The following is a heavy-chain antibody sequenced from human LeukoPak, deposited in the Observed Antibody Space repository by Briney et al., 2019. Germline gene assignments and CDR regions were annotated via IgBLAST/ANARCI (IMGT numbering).Heavy chain of an antibody. CDR3: ARELRPYSSGWYFEFDY. Sequence: ASVRVSCKASGYTLTGYYMHWVRQAPGQGLEWMGWINPNSGGTNYAQKFQGWVTMTRDTSISTAYMELSRLRSDDTAVYYCARELRPYSSGWYFEFDYWGQGTLVTVSS. J-gene: IGHJ4*02. CDR2: INPNSGGT. D-gene: IGHD6-19*01. V-gene: IGHV1-2*04. CDR1: GYTLTGYY.